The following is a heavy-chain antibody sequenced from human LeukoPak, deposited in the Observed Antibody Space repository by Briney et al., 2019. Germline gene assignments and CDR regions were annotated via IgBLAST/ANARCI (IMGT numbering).Heavy chain of an antibody. CDR2: IYAAGNT. CDR1: GFTVSSSY. J-gene: IGHJ4*02. CDR3: ARDNGWLGTFDY. V-gene: IGHV3-66*01. D-gene: IGHD6-19*01. Sequence: GGSLRLSCVGSGFTVSSSYMTWVRQAPGKGLEWVSHIYAAGNTHYADSVKGRFTISRDISKNTVYLQMNSLRAEDTAVYYCARDNGWLGTFDYWGQETLVTVSS.